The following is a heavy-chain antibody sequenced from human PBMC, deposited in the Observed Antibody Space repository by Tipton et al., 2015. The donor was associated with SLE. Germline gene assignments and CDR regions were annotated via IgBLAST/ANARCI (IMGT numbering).Heavy chain of an antibody. CDR3: ARGTAKYQLILSDGFDM. D-gene: IGHD2-2*01. Sequence: TLSLTCTVSGGSISSGGYYWSWIRQHPGKGLEWIGYMYYSGSTYYNPSLKSRVSISVDTSKNQFSLKLSSLTAADTAVYYCARGTAKYQLILSDGFDMWGQGTMVTVSS. CDR2: MYYSGST. CDR1: GGSISSGGYY. V-gene: IGHV4-31*03. J-gene: IGHJ3*02.